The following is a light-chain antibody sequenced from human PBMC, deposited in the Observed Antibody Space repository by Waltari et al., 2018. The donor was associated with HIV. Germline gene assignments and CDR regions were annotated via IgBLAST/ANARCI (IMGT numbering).Light chain of an antibody. V-gene: IGLV1-40*01. CDR2: GNT. CDR3: RSYDRTLSGFV. Sequence: QAILTQPPSVSGAPGQRVTISCTGTSSNIGAGFDVPWYQQAPGTAPKPLIFGNTNRPSGVPGRFSAYRFGTSASLTIAWLQADDEADYYCRSYDRTLSGFVFGSGTQVTV. CDR1: SSNIGAGFD. J-gene: IGLJ1*01.